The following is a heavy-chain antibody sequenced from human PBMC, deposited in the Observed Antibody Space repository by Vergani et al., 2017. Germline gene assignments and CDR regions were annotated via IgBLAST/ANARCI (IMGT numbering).Heavy chain of an antibody. CDR1: GFTFTSSA. CDR3: AADTAAANAFDI. CDR2: IVVGSGNT. J-gene: IGHJ3*02. V-gene: IGHV1-58*01. Sequence: QMQLVQSGPEVKKPGTSVKVSCKASGFTFTSSAVQWVRQARGQRLGWIGWIVVGSGNTNYAQKFQERVTITRAKSPSKAYMELGSLGSEDTAVYYCAADTAAANAFDIWGQGTMVTVSS. D-gene: IGHD2-2*01.